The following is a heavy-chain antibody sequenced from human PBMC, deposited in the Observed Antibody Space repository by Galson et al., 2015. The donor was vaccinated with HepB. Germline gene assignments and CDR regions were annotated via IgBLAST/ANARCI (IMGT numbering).Heavy chain of an antibody. CDR1: GFTFSSYG. D-gene: IGHD3-22*01. CDR3: AEDPVWGVVVITYFDY. CDR2: ISYDGSNK. Sequence: SLRLSCAASGFTFSSYGMHWVRQAPGKGLEWVAVISYDGSNKYYADSVKGRFTISRDNSKNTLYLQMNSLRAEDTAVYYCAEDPVWGVVVITYFDYWGQGTLVTVSS. J-gene: IGHJ4*02. V-gene: IGHV3-30*18.